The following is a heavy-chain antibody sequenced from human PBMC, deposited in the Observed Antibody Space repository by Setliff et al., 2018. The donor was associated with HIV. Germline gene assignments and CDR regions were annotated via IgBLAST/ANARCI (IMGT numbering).Heavy chain of an antibody. CDR1: GFTFSNYA. CDR2: ILSTGERT. J-gene: IGHJ4*02. CDR3: AKELAASGFGSFDS. Sequence: PGGSLRLSCAASGFTFSNYAMSWVRQAPGERLEWVSAILSTGERTLYADSVKGRFTISRDNSKNTIYLQMNSLRADDTAEYYCAKELAASGFGSFDSWGRGILVTVSS. V-gene: IGHV3-23*01. D-gene: IGHD5-12*01.